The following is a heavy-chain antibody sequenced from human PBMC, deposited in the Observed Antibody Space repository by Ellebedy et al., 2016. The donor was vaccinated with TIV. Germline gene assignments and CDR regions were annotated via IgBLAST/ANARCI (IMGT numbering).Heavy chain of an antibody. Sequence: GGSLRLSXAASGFTFDDYAMHWVRQAPGKGLEWVSGISWNSGSIGYADSVKGRFTISRDNAKNSLYLQMNSLRAEDTALYYCAKDMFPLPIFDSGTSGYCDYWGQGTLVTVSS. D-gene: IGHD3-10*01. CDR1: GFTFDDYA. V-gene: IGHV3-9*01. CDR2: ISWNSGSI. J-gene: IGHJ4*02. CDR3: AKDMFPLPIFDSGTSGYCDY.